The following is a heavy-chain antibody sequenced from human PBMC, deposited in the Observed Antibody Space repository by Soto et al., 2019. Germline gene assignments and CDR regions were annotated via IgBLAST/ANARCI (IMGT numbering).Heavy chain of an antibody. J-gene: IGHJ6*02. CDR3: AKSGGFYYYYGMDV. D-gene: IGHD2-15*01. CDR2: ISGSGGST. V-gene: IGHV3-23*01. Sequence: GGSLRLSCAASGFTFSSYAMSWVRQAPGKGLEWVSAISGSGGSTYYADSVKGRFTISRDNSKNTLYLQMNSLRAEDTAVYYCAKSGGFYYYYGMDVWGQGTTVTVSS. CDR1: GFTFSSYA.